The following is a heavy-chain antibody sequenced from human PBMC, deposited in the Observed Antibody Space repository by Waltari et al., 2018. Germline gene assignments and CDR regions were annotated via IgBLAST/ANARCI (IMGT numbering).Heavy chain of an antibody. D-gene: IGHD5-12*01. J-gene: IGHJ3*02. CDR3: ARDHEYSGHDAFDI. V-gene: IGHV1-2*02. CDR2: INPNSGGT. Sequence: QVQLVQSGAEVKKPGASVKVSCKASGYTFTGYYMHWVRQAPGQGLEWMGWINPNSGGTNDAQKFQGRVTMTRDTSISTAYMELSRLRSDDTAVYYCARDHEYSGHDAFDIWGQGTMVTVSS. CDR1: GYTFTGYY.